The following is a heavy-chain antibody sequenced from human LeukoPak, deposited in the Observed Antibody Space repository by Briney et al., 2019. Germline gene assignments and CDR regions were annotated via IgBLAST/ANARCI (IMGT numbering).Heavy chain of an antibody. CDR2: ISSSSSYI. CDR3: AREILLRGDYFDY. Sequence: GGSLRLSCAASGFSFSNHGMHWVRQAPGKGLEWVSSISSSSSYIYYADSVKGRFTISRDNAKNSLYLQMNSLRAEDTAVYYCAREILLRGDYFDYWGQGTLVTVSS. CDR1: GFSFSNHG. V-gene: IGHV3-21*01. D-gene: IGHD3-10*01. J-gene: IGHJ4*02.